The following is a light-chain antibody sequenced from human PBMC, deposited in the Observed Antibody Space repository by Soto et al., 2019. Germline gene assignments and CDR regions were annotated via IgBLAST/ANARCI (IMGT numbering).Light chain of an antibody. J-gene: IGKJ1*01. CDR2: GAS. CDR3: QQYGSSPWT. V-gene: IGKV3-20*01. CDR1: QSVSSSY. Sequence: ESVLPRAPGTMSLSTGERATLSCRASQSVSSSYLAWYQQKPGQAPRLLIYGASSRATGIPDRFSGSGSGTDFTLTISRLEPEDFAVYYCQQYGSSPWTFGQGTKVDIK.